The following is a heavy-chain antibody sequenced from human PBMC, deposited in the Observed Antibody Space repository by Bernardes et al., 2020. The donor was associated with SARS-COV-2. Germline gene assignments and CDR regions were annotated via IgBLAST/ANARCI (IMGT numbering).Heavy chain of an antibody. V-gene: IGHV3-23*01. CDR3: AKCVQGSYAMDV. Sequence: GGSLRLSCAASGFIFSRNAVTWVRQAPGKGLEWLSGISGSGGSTYYADSVKGRFTISRNNSKNTLYLEMNSLKAEDTAIYYCAKCVQGSYAMDVWGQGTTVTVAS. D-gene: IGHD1-1*01. J-gene: IGHJ6*02. CDR2: ISGSGGST. CDR1: GFIFSRNA.